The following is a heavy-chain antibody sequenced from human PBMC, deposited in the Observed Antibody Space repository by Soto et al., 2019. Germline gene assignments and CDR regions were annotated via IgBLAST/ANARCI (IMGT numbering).Heavy chain of an antibody. CDR1: GFTFSSYS. D-gene: IGHD6-13*01. CDR3: ARDGAAAATYYYYGMDV. V-gene: IGHV3-21*01. CDR2: ISSSSSYI. J-gene: IGHJ6*02. Sequence: NPGGSLRLSCAASGFTFSSYSMNWVRQAPGKGLEWVSSISSSSSYIYYADSVKGRFTISRDNAKNSLYLQMNSLRAEDTAVYYCARDGAAAATYYYYGMDVWGQGTTVTVSS.